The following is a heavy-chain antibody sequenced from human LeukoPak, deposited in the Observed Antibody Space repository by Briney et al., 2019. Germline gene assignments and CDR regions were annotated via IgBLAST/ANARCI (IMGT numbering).Heavy chain of an antibody. CDR1: GLTFSRYS. CDR3: AKGGAGTGRYFDL. D-gene: IGHD6-13*01. J-gene: IGHJ2*01. CDR2: ISAGGGDR. V-gene: IGHV3-23*01. Sequence: QPGGSVRLSCEVSGLTFSRYSMSWVRQVPGKGLEWVSGISAGGGDRWYPDSVKGRFTISRDNSKNTVNLQMNSLRGEDTAVYYCAKGGAGTGRYFDLWGRGTLVTVSS.